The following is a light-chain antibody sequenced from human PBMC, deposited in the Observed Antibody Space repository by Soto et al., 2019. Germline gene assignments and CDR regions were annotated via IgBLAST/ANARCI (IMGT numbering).Light chain of an antibody. CDR1: QTVTSNY. CDR3: QQYGSSGT. Sequence: ESVLSLSPGTLSLSPGERATLSCGASQTVTSNYLAWYQQKPGQAPRLLIFGASIRVTGIPDRFIGSGSGTDFTLTISRLEPEDFAVYYCQQYGSSGTFGQGTKVDIK. CDR2: GAS. V-gene: IGKV3-20*01. J-gene: IGKJ1*01.